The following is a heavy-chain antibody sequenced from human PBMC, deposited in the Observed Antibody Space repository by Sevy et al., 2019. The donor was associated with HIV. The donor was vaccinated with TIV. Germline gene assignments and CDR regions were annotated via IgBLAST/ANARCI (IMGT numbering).Heavy chain of an antibody. J-gene: IGHJ4*02. CDR3: ARVLDYGEFFDY. D-gene: IGHD4-17*01. V-gene: IGHV1-18*01. CDR2: FSAYNGNT. CDR1: GYTFTSYG. Sequence: ASVKVSCKASGYTFTSYGISWVRQAPGQGLEWMGWFSAYNGNTNYAQKLQGRVTMTTDTSTSTAYMELRSLRSDDTAVYYCARVLDYGEFFDYWGQGTLVTVSS.